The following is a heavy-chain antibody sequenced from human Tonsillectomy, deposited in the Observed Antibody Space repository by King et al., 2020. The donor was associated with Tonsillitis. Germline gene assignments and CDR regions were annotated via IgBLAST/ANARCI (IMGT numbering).Heavy chain of an antibody. CDR2: IYYSVST. J-gene: IGHJ4*02. CDR3: ARVGWSGYSYYFDY. Sequence: VQLQESGPGLVKPSETLSLTCTVSGGSISSYYWSWIRQLPGKGLGWIGYIYYSVSTNSNPSLTSRVTISEDTSKNQSSLKLSSVTAADTAVYYCARVGWSGYSYYFDYWGQGTLVTVSS. V-gene: IGHV4-59*08. D-gene: IGHD3-3*01. CDR1: GGSISSYY.